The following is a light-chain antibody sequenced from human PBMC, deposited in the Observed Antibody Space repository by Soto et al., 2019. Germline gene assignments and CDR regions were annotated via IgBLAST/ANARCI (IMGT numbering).Light chain of an antibody. J-gene: IGKJ4*01. V-gene: IGKV1-9*01. CDR1: QDIRDY. CDR3: QQSYSTPLT. Sequence: DIQLTQSPSFLSASVGDRVTITCRASQDIRDYLAWYQQRPGKAPKLLIYAASTLQSGVPSRFSGSGSGTEFTLTISSLQPEDFATYYCQQSYSTPLTFGGGTKVDIK. CDR2: AAS.